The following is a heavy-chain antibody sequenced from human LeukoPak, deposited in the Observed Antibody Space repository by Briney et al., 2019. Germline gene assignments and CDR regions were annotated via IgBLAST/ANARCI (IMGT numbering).Heavy chain of an antibody. CDR2: ISYDGSNK. D-gene: IGHD6-6*01. Sequence: PGGSLRLSCAASGFTFSSYGMHWVRQAPGKGLEWVAVISYDGSNKYYADSVKGRFTISRDNSKSTLYLQMNSLRAEDTAVYYCAKGVAIAARRGPPQHWGQGTLVTVSS. J-gene: IGHJ1*01. CDR1: GFTFSSYG. V-gene: IGHV3-30*18. CDR3: AKGVAIAARRGPPQH.